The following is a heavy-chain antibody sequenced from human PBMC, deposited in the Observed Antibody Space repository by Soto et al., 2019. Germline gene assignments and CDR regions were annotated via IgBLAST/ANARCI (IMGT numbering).Heavy chain of an antibody. CDR1: GYNFINYW. V-gene: IGHV5-51*01. CDR3: ARVSGIYYYGMDV. CDR2: IYPGDSDT. Sequence: PGESLKISCKGSGYNFINYWIAWVRQMPGRGLEWMGIIYPGDSDTRYSPSFQGQVTISADKSISTAYLQWSSLKASDTAMYYCARVSGIYYYGMDVWGQGTTVTVSS. D-gene: IGHD3-10*01. J-gene: IGHJ6*02.